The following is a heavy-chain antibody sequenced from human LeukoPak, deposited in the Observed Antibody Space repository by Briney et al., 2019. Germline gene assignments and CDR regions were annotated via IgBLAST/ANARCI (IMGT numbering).Heavy chain of an antibody. J-gene: IGHJ6*03. CDR2: IYSGGST. Sequence: GGSLRLSCAVSGFTVSSNYMNWVRQAPGKGLDWVSVIYSGGSTYYADSVKGRFTISRDNSKNTLYLQMNSLRAEDTAVYYCARDAGAAGYYYYMDVWGKGTTVTVSS. CDR3: ARDAGAAGYYYYMDV. CDR1: GFTVSSNY. V-gene: IGHV3-53*01. D-gene: IGHD4/OR15-4a*01.